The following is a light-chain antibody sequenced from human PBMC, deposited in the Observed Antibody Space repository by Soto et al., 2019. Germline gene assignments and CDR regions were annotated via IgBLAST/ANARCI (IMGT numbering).Light chain of an antibody. CDR3: TSYAGGNNV. J-gene: IGLJ1*01. Sequence: QSALTQPPSASGSPGQSVTISCTGTSSDVGGYNYVSWYQQHPGKVPKLMVYEVNKRPSGVPVRFSGSKSGNTASLTVSGLQTEDEADYYCTSYAGGNNVFGTGTKVTVL. V-gene: IGLV2-8*01. CDR2: EVN. CDR1: SSDVGGYNY.